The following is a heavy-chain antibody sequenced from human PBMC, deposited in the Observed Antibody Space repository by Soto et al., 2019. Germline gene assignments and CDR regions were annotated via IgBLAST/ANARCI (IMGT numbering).Heavy chain of an antibody. CDR3: AHRGAWNHFDD. V-gene: IGHV2-5*02. CDR2: IYWDDDK. J-gene: IGHJ4*02. CDR1: GFSLSTSGVG. D-gene: IGHD1-1*01. Sequence: QITLKESGPTLVKPTQTLTLTCTLSGFSLSTSGVGVGWSRQPPGKALEWLALIYWDDDKRYSPSLKSRLTITKDTSKNQVVLTMTNMDPVDTATYYCAHRGAWNHFDDWGQGTQVTVSS.